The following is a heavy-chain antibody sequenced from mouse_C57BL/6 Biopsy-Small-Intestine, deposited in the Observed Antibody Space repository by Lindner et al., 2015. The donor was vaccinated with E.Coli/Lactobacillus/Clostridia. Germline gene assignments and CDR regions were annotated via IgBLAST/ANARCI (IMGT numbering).Heavy chain of an antibody. J-gene: IGHJ4*01. CDR2: MNPDRGNT. V-gene: IGHV1-84*02. D-gene: IGHD2-2*01. CDR1: GYTFSSYD. CDR3: ARYNSGYVSPDY. Sequence: SVKVSCKASGYTFSSYDINWVRQATGQGLEYMGWMNPDRGNTGYAQKFQGRITMTRDTSTSTAYMELSSLRSEDTAVYYCARYNSGYVSPDYWGQGTLVTVSS.